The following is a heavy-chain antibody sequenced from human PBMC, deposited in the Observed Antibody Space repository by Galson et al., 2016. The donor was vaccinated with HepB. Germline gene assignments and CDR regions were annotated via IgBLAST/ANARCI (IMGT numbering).Heavy chain of an antibody. D-gene: IGHD3-10*01. J-gene: IGHJ5*02. CDR2: IYYNGDT. V-gene: IGHV4-39*01. CDR1: GVTISRNSFY. Sequence: SETLSLTCTVSGVTISRNSFYWAWIRQPPGKGLEWIGSIYYNGDTYFNPSLKSRLSMSVDTSKNQVSLKLRFVTAADTAFDHCARHEFRLQWFDPWGKGTPVTVSS. CDR3: ARHEFRLQWFDP.